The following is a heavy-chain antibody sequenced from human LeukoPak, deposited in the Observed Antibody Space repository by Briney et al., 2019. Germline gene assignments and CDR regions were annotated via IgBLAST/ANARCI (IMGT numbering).Heavy chain of an antibody. D-gene: IGHD1-26*01. V-gene: IGHV3-53*01. J-gene: IGHJ4*02. CDR1: GFTVSSNY. CDR3: ARTSPQWELLVS. CDR2: IYSGGST. Sequence: GGSLRLSCAASGFTVSSNYMSWVRQAPGKGLEWVSVIYSGGSTCYADSVKGRFTISRDNSKNTLYLQMNSLGAEDTAVYYCARTSPQWELLVSWGQGTLVTVSS.